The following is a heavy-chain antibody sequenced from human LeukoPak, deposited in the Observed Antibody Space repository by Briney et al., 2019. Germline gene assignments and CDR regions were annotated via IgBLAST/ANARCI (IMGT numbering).Heavy chain of an antibody. J-gene: IGHJ4*02. Sequence: ASVKVSCKASGYTFTGYYMHWVRQAPGQGLEWMGWINPNSGGTNYAQKFQGRVTMTRDTSISTAYMELSRLGSDDTAVYYCARVRGITMVRGVPTVGYWGQGTLVTVSS. D-gene: IGHD3-10*01. CDR2: INPNSGGT. CDR3: ARVRGITMVRGVPTVGY. CDR1: GYTFTGYY. V-gene: IGHV1-2*02.